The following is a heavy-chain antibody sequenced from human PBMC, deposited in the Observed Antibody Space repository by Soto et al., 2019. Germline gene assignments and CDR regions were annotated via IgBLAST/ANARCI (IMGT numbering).Heavy chain of an antibody. CDR2: INHRGST. D-gene: IGHD3-22*01. J-gene: IGHJ4*02. CDR1: GGSFSGYY. Sequence: QVQLQQWGAGLLKPSETLSLTCAVYGGSFSGYYWSWIRQPPGKGLEWIGEINHRGSTNYNPSIKSRVTLSVDTSKHQFSLKLSSVTAADTAVYYCARERFGRAYYYDSSGLVWGQGTLVTVSS. CDR3: ARERFGRAYYYDSSGLV. V-gene: IGHV4-34*01.